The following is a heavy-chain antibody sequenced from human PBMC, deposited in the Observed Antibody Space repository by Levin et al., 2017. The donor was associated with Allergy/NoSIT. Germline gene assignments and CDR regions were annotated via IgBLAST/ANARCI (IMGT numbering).Heavy chain of an antibody. CDR1: GFTFTDYA. J-gene: IGHJ4*02. CDR2: IVYDGSNK. V-gene: IGHV3-30*18. CDR3: AKGYADAANGGADY. Sequence: PGGSLRLSCAASGFTFTDYAMHWVRQAPGKGLEWVAVIVYDGSNKYYADSVKGRFTISRDNYKNTLYLQMNSLRTEDTAVYYCAKGYADAANGGADYWGQGTLVTVSS. D-gene: IGHD2-2*01.